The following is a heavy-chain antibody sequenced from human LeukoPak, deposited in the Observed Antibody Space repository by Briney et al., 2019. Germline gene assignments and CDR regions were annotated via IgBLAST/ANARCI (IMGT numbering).Heavy chain of an antibody. V-gene: IGHV1-2*02. CDR3: ARGQKMDTAMVRGDY. Sequence: ASVKVSCKASGYTFTGYYMHWVRQAPGQGLEWMGWINPNSGGTNYAQKFQGRVTMTRDTSISTAYMELSRLRSDDTAVYYCARGQKMDTAMVRGDYWGQGTLVTVSS. J-gene: IGHJ4*02. CDR2: INPNSGGT. CDR1: GYTFTGYY. D-gene: IGHD5-18*01.